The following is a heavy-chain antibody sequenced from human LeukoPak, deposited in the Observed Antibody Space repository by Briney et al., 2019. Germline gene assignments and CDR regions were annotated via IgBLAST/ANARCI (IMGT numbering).Heavy chain of an antibody. V-gene: IGHV4-4*07. J-gene: IGHJ4*02. CDR1: GGSISSYY. D-gene: IGHD6-19*01. CDR2: IYTSEST. CDR3: ARDSRLYSSGD. Sequence: SETLSLTCTVSGGSISSYYWSWIRQPAGKGLEWIGRIYTSESTNYNPSLKSRVTMSVDTSKNQLSLKLSSVTAADTAVYYCARDSRLYSSGDWGQGTLVTVSS.